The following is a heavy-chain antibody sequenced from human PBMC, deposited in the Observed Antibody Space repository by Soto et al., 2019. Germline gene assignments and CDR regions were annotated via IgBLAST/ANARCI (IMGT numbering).Heavy chain of an antibody. D-gene: IGHD1-26*01. V-gene: IGHV1-69*02. CDR1: GGTFSSYT. J-gene: IGHJ5*02. CDR2: IIPILGIA. Sequence: QVQLVQSGAEVKKPGSSVKVSCKASGGTFSSYTISWVRQSPGQGLEWMGRIIPILGIANYAQKFQGRVTITEDKSTSKSYMELSSLRSEDTAVYYCSRSPGWDSPNWFEPLGQGTLVTVSS. CDR3: SRSPGWDSPNWFEP.